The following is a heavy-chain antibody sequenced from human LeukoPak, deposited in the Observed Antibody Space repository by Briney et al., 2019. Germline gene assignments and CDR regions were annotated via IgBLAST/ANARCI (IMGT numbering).Heavy chain of an antibody. CDR3: ARDAAGGSYPGIFDY. V-gene: IGHV4-59*12. CDR1: GGSISSYY. D-gene: IGHD1-26*01. Sequence: TSETLSLTCTVSGGSISSYYWSRIRQPPGKGLEWIGYIYYSGSTNYNPSLKSRVSMSLEMSKNKFSLTLSSATAADTAVYYCARDAAGGSYPGIFDYWGQGTLVAVSS. J-gene: IGHJ4*02. CDR2: IYYSGST.